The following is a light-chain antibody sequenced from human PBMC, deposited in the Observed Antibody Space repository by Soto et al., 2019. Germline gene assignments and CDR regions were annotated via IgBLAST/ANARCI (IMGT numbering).Light chain of an antibody. V-gene: IGKV1D-12*01. CDR1: QGSSRW. CDR3: QPANRFPVT. J-gene: IGKJ5*01. Sequence: DIQRTKSPFSASASVGYRVPITCRASQGSSRWLAWYQTQPGKAIQLMVYAASSLQSGVPSMFSGRWSGTDFSLTFRRLQPEEFATYDCQPANRFPVTVGPRTRREI. CDR2: AAS.